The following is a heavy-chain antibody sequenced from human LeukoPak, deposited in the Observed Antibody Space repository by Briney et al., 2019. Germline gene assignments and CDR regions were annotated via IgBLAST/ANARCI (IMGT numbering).Heavy chain of an antibody. J-gene: IGHJ4*02. D-gene: IGHD2-21*02. CDR2: ISAYNGNI. Sequence: ASVKVSCKASGYTFTSYGISWVRQAPGQGLEWMGWISAYNGNINYAQQLQGRVTKTTDTSTNTAYMELRSLRSDDTAVSYCVRDGSLPVLDIVMVTTTTNYFDYWGQGTLVTVSS. CDR1: GYTFTSYG. V-gene: IGHV1-18*01. CDR3: VRDGSLPVLDIVMVTTTTNYFDY.